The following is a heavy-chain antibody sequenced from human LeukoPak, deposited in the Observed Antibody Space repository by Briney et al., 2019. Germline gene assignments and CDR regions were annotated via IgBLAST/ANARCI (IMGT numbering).Heavy chain of an antibody. J-gene: IGHJ4*02. CDR1: GFTFSSYV. V-gene: IGHV3-23*01. Sequence: GGSLRLSCAASGFTFSSYVMNWVRQAPGKGLEWVSVIGGSGDNTDYADSVKGRFTISRDNSRNTLYLQMTSLRAEDTAIYYCARGGVVSPSYWGQGALVTGSS. CDR2: IGGSGDNT. CDR3: ARGGVVSPSY. D-gene: IGHD5/OR15-5a*01.